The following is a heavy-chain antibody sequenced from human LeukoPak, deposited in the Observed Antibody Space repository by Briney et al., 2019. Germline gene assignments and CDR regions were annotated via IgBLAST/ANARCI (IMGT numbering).Heavy chain of an antibody. J-gene: IGHJ4*02. V-gene: IGHV3-30-3*01. CDR3: ASCSLGGAARLDY. CDR2: ISYDGSNK. Sequence: GGSLRLSCAASGFTFSSYAMHWVRQAPGKGLEWVAVISYDGSNKYYADSVKGRFTISRDNSKNTLYLQMNSLRAEDTAVNYCASCSLGGAARLDYWGRGPLVTVS. CDR1: GFTFSSYA. D-gene: IGHD1-26*01.